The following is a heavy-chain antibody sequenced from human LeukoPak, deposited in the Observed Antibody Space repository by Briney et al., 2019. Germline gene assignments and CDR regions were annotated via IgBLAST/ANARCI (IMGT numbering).Heavy chain of an antibody. Sequence: PGRSLRLSCAASGFTFSSYAMHWVRQAPGKGLEWVAVISYDGSNKYYADSVKGRFTISRDNAKNSLYLQMNSLRDEDTAVYYCARNHFEDYWGQGTLVTVSS. CDR1: GFTFSSYA. CDR3: ARNHFEDY. D-gene: IGHD3-9*01. CDR2: ISYDGSNK. V-gene: IGHV3-30*04. J-gene: IGHJ4*02.